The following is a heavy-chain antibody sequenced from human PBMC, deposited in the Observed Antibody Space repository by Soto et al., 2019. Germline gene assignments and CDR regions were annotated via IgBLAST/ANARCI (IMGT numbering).Heavy chain of an antibody. CDR1: GYTFSGYF. J-gene: IGHJ4*02. CDR2: MNPNSGGT. CDR3: ARGYYSSSCRVLDY. Sequence: QVQLVQSGADVKKPGASVKVSCKTSGYTFSGYFMHWLRQAPGQGLEWMGWMNPNSGGTDYAQNFQGRVSMTWDTSISTAYMELSRLRSDDTAIYYCARGYYSSSCRVLDYWGQGTLVTVSS. D-gene: IGHD6-13*01. V-gene: IGHV1-2*02.